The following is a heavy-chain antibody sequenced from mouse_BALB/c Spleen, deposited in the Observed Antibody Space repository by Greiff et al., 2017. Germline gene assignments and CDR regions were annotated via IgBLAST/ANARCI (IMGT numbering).Heavy chain of an antibody. CDR2: IYPGSGST. CDR1: GYTFTSYW. D-gene: IGHD1-1*01. CDR3: TRGYYGSKGGNFDV. Sequence: LQQPGSELVRPGASVTLSCKASGYTFTSYWMHWVKQRHGQGLEWIGNIYPGSGSTNYDEKFKSKGTLTVDTSSSTAYMHLSSLTSEDSAVYYGTRGYYGSKGGNFDVWGEGTTVTVSS. V-gene: IGHV1S22*01. J-gene: IGHJ1*01.